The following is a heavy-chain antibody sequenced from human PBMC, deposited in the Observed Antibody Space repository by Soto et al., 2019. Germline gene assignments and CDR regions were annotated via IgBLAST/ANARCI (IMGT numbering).Heavy chain of an antibody. Sequence: PSETLSLTCAVYGGSFSGYYWSWIRQPPGKGLEWIGEINHSGSTNYNPSLKSRVTISVDTSKNQFSLKLSSVTAADTAVYYCARGGRRSYSYGIPPLYYWGQGTLVTGSS. CDR3: ARGGRRSYSYGIPPLYY. CDR2: INHSGST. V-gene: IGHV4-34*01. CDR1: GGSFSGYY. J-gene: IGHJ4*02. D-gene: IGHD5-18*01.